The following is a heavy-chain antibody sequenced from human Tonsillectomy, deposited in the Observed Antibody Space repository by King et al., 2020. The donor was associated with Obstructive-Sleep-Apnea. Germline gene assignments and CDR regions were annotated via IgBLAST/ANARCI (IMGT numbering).Heavy chain of an antibody. J-gene: IGHJ6*02. D-gene: IGHD6-6*01. CDR3: AKDSWGSSSPYYYYGMDV. Sequence: VQLVESGGVVVQPGGSLRLSCAASGFTFDDYVMHWVRQAPGKGLEWVSLITWYGGSTYYADFVKGRFTISRDNSKNSLYLQMNSLRAEDTALYYCAKDSWGSSSPYYYYGMDVWGQGTTVTVSS. CDR1: GFTFDDYV. CDR2: ITWYGGST. V-gene: IGHV3-43D*03.